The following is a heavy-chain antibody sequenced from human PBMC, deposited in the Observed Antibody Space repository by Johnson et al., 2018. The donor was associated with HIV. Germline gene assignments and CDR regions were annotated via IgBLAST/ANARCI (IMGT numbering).Heavy chain of an antibody. V-gene: IGHV3-7*05. CDR3: AMPSMVQGGPDAFDI. J-gene: IGHJ3*02. CDR1: GFTFSRYW. CDR2: IKQDGSEK. Sequence: MQLVESGGGLVQPGGSLRLSCAASGFTFSRYWMSWVRQAPGKGLEWVANIKQDGSEKYYVDYMKGRFTISRDNAKNSLYLQMNSLRAEDTAVYYCAMPSMVQGGPDAFDIWGQGTMVTVSS. D-gene: IGHD3-10*01.